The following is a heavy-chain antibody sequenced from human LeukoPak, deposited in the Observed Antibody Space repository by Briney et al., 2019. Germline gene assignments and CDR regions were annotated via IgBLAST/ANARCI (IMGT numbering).Heavy chain of an antibody. V-gene: IGHV4-34*01. Sequence: PSETLSLTCAVYGGSFSGYYWSWIRQPPGKGLEWIGEINHSGSTNYNPSLKSRVTISVDTSKNQFSLKLSSVTAADTAVYYCARGPSKISSIAARREDYWGQGTLVTVSS. CDR1: GGSFSGYY. CDR3: ARGPSKISSIAARREDY. D-gene: IGHD6-6*01. J-gene: IGHJ4*02. CDR2: INHSGST.